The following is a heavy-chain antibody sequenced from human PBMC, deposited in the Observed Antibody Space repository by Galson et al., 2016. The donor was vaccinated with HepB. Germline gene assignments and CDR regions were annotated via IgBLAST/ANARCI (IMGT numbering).Heavy chain of an antibody. CDR1: GDSVSSNSAA. V-gene: IGHV6-1*01. CDR3: ARESSLCTGYTSGGRNDF. J-gene: IGHJ4*02. CDR2: TYCRSKCYN. Sequence: CAISGDSVSSNSAAWNWIRQSPSRGLEWLGRTYCRSKCYNDYAVSVKTRITINPDTAKNQFSLQLKSVTPEDTAVYYCARESSLCTGYTSGGRNDFWGQGTLVTVSS. D-gene: IGHD6-19*01.